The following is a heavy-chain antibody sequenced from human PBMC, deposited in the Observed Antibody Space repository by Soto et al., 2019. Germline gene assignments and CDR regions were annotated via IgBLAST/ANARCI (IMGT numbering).Heavy chain of an antibody. CDR2: INPAGGST. Sequence: EVQLVESGGGLVLPGGSLRLSCAASGFTFSGYWMHWVRQAPGEGLVWVSRINPAGGSTNYADSVKGRFTISRDNAKNTLFLQMNGLRAEDTAVYYCARETYSFNDYWGRGTLVTVSS. D-gene: IGHD4-4*01. V-gene: IGHV3-74*01. CDR3: ARETYSFNDY. CDR1: GFTFSGYW. J-gene: IGHJ4*02.